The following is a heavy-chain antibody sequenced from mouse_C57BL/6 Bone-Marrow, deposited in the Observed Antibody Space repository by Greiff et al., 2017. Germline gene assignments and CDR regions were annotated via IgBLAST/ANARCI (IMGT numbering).Heavy chain of an antibody. CDR3: ARERYYGSFWYFDV. V-gene: IGHV1-81*01. CDR1: GYTFTSYG. J-gene: IGHJ1*03. Sequence: VQLQQSGAELARPGASVKLSCKASGYTFTSYGISWVKQRTGQGLEWIGEIYPRSGNTYYNEKFKGKATLTADKSSSTAYMELRSLTSEDSAVYFWARERYYGSFWYFDVWGTGTTVTVSS. D-gene: IGHD1-1*01. CDR2: IYPRSGNT.